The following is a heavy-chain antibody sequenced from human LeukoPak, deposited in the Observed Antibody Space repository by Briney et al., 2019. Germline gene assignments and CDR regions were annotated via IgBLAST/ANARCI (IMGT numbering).Heavy chain of an antibody. V-gene: IGHV1-69*04. J-gene: IGHJ6*02. CDR2: IIPILGIA. CDR1: GGTFSSYA. CDR3: ARPGVVVPAAEYYYYGMDV. D-gene: IGHD2-2*01. Sequence: ASVKVSCKASGGTFSSYAISWVRQAPGQGLEWMGRIIPILGIANYAQKFQGRVTITADKSTSTAYMELSSLRSEDTAVYHCARPGVVVPAAEYYYYGMDVWGQGTTVTVSS.